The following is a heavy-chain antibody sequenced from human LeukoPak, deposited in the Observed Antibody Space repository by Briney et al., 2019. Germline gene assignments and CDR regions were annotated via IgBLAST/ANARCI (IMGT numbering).Heavy chain of an antibody. CDR1: GFTFSSYS. CDR2: ISSSSSYI. D-gene: IGHD6-19*01. J-gene: IGHJ4*02. CDR3: ASVAKAVAGTLDY. V-gene: IGHV3-21*01. Sequence: PGGSLRLSCAASGFTFSSYSMNWVRQAPGKGLEWVSSISSSSSYIYYADSVKGRFTISRDNAKNSLYLRMNSLRAEDTAVYYCASVAKAVAGTLDYWGQGTLVTVSS.